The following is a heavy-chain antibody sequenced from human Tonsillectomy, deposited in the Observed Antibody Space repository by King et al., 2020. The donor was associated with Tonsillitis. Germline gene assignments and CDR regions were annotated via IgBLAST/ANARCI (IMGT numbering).Heavy chain of an antibody. Sequence: QLQESGPGLVKPSETLSLTCTVSSGSISGSRYYWGWIRQPPGKGLGWIGSIYYSGSTYYNPSLKSRVTMSVDTSKNQFSLRLTSVTAADTAVYYCARPGTTVVSSSFWYFDVWGRGTLVTVSS. CDR2: IYYSGST. D-gene: IGHD4-23*01. CDR1: SGSISGSRYY. J-gene: IGHJ2*01. CDR3: ARPGTTVVSSSFWYFDV. V-gene: IGHV4-39*01.